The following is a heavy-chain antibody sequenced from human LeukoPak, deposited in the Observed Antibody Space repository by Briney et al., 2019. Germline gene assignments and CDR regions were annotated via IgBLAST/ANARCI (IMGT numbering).Heavy chain of an antibody. CDR2: IIPIFGTA. CDR1: GYTFTSYA. V-gene: IGHV1-69*13. D-gene: IGHD5-18*01. J-gene: IGHJ4*02. CDR3: AREAQDTAMVPDYYFDY. Sequence: ASVKVSCKASGYTFTSYAISWVRQAPGQGLEWMGGIIPIFGTANYAQKFQGRVTITADESTSTAYMELSSLRSEDTAVYYCAREAQDTAMVPDYYFDYWGQGTLVTVSS.